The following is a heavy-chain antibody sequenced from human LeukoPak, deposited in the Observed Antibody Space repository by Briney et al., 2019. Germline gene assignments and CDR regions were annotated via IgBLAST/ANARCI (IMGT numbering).Heavy chain of an antibody. J-gene: IGHJ3*02. CDR2: ISGSGGST. Sequence: PGGSLRLSCAASGFTFSSYAMSWVRQAPGKGLEWVSAISGSGGSTYYADSVKGRFTISRDNSKNTLYLQMNSLRAEDTAVYYCARNFVDTAIVVDAFDIWGQGTMVTVSS. D-gene: IGHD5-18*01. CDR3: ARNFVDTAIVVDAFDI. V-gene: IGHV3-23*01. CDR1: GFTFSSYA.